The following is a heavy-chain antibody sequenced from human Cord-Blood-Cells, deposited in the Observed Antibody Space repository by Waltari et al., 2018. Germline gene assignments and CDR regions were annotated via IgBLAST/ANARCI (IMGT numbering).Heavy chain of an antibody. Sequence: QVQLQQWGAGLLKPSETLSLTRPVYGGFFSGHYRSWNRQPPGKGLEWIGEINHSGNTNYNPSLKSRVTISVDTSKNQFSLKLSSVTAADTAVYYCARGRDWLLWGRGTLVTVSS. V-gene: IGHV4-34*01. CDR2: INHSGNT. CDR3: ARGRDWLL. J-gene: IGHJ2*01. CDR1: GGFFSGHY. D-gene: IGHD5-12*01.